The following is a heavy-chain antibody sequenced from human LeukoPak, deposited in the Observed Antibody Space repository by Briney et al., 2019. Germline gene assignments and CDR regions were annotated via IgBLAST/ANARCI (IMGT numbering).Heavy chain of an antibody. CDR3: ARDHDFWSGSTYYYYYYYMDV. J-gene: IGHJ6*03. D-gene: IGHD3-3*01. CDR1: GFTFSSYS. CDR2: ISSSSSTI. Sequence: GGSLRLSCAASGFTFSSYSMNWVRQAPGKGLEWVSYISSSSSTIYYADSVKGRFTISRDNAKNSLYLQMNSLRAEDTAVYYCARDHDFWSGSTYYYYYYYMDVWGKGTTVTVSS. V-gene: IGHV3-48*04.